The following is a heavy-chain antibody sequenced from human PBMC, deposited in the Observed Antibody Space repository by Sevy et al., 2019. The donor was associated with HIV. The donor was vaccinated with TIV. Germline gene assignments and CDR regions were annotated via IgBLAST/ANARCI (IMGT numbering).Heavy chain of an antibody. V-gene: IGHV3-49*04. CDR1: GFTFGDYA. CDR3: TRLRTDAYFDY. Sequence: GGSLRLSCTASGFTFGDYAMSWVRQAPGKGLEWVGFIRSKAYGGTTEYAASVKGRFTISRDDSKSIAYLQMNSLKTEETAVYYCTRLRTDAYFDYWGQGTLVTVSS. CDR2: IRSKAYGGTT. J-gene: IGHJ4*02.